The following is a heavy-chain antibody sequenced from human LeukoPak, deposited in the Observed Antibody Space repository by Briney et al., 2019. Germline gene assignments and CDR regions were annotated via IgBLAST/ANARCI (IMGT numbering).Heavy chain of an antibody. Sequence: SETLSLTCAVSGYSISSGYYWGWIRQPPGRGREWFGSIYHSGITYYNASLKSRVAISVDTSKNQFSLKLSSVTAADTAVYYCARHIFDWLLPFDYWGQGTLVTVSS. CDR2: IYHSGIT. J-gene: IGHJ4*02. V-gene: IGHV4-38-2*01. CDR3: ARHIFDWLLPFDY. D-gene: IGHD3-9*01. CDR1: GYSISSGYY.